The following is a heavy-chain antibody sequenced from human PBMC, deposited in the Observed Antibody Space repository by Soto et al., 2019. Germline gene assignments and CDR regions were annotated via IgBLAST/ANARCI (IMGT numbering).Heavy chain of an antibody. J-gene: IGHJ3*01. CDR1: GDTFNSYG. CDR2: IVPMFGTT. D-gene: IGHD6-13*01. CDR3: ARDLADVHLWDAFEV. V-gene: IGHV1-69*01. Sequence: QVQLVRSGPELKKPGSSVKVSCKAPGDTFNSYGISWVRQAPGQGLEWMGGIVPMFGTTNLALKFEDRVTITADELTTTVYMEIRGLTSEDTAVYYCARDLADVHLWDAFEVWGHGTRVTVSS.